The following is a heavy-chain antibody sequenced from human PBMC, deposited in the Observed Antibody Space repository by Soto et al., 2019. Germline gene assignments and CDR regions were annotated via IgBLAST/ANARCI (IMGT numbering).Heavy chain of an antibody. CDR3: ARQMGGHYHYYGMDV. CDR2: INAGNGNT. D-gene: IGHD1-26*01. Sequence: VASVKVSCKASGYTFTSYAMRWVRQAPGQRLEWMGWINAGNGNTKYSQKFQGGVTITRDTSASTAYMELSSLRSEDTAVYYCARQMGGHYHYYGMDVWGQGTTVTVSS. J-gene: IGHJ6*02. V-gene: IGHV1-3*01. CDR1: GYTFTSYA.